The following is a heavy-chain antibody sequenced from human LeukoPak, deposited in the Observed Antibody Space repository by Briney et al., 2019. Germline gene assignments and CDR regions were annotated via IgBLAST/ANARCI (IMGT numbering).Heavy chain of an antibody. CDR1: GFTFSTYW. V-gene: IGHV3-74*01. D-gene: IGHD5-18*01. CDR2: IKGDEMTT. Sequence: GGSLRLSCAASGFTFSTYWMHWVRQVPGKGLEWVSRIKGDEMTTNYADSVKGRFTISRDNAKNSLYLQMNSLRAEDTALYYCAKEGQLWLQYYFDSWGQGTLVTVSS. CDR3: AKEGQLWLQYYFDS. J-gene: IGHJ4*02.